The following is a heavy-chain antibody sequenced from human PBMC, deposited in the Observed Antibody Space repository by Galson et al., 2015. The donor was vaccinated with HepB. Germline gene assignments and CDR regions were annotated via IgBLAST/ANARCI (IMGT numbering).Heavy chain of an antibody. V-gene: IGHV2-5*02. D-gene: IGHD2-15*01. Sequence: PALVKPTQTLTLTCTFSGFSLSTSGVGVGWIRQPPGKALEWLALIYWDDDKRYSPSLKSRLTITKDTSKNQVVLTMTNMDPVDTATYYCAHLSTGGVVVAASFDFDYWGQGTLVTVSS. CDR1: GFSLSTSGVG. J-gene: IGHJ4*02. CDR2: IYWDDDK. CDR3: AHLSTGGVVVAASFDFDY.